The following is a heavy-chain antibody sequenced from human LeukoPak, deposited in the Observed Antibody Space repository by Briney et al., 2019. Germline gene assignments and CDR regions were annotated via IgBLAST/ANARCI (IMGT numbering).Heavy chain of an antibody. Sequence: SEALSLTCTLSGGSISTYYWSWVRQPPGKGLEWIGYIYYTGSTDYNPSLKSRVTMSVDTSKNQFSLKLSSVTAADTAVYSCARGSVRGEFDPWGQGTLVTVSS. CDR1: GGSISTYY. CDR2: IYYTGST. D-gene: IGHD3-10*01. J-gene: IGHJ5*02. CDR3: ARGSVRGEFDP. V-gene: IGHV4-59*01.